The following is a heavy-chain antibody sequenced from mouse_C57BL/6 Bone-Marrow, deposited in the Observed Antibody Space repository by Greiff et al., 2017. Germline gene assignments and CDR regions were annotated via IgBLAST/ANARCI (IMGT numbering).Heavy chain of an antibody. CDR3: ARAYGSSYGFDY. V-gene: IGHV1-81*01. CDR1: GYTFTSYG. CDR2: IYPRSGNT. D-gene: IGHD1-1*01. J-gene: IGHJ2*01. Sequence: VKLMESGAELARPGASVKLSCKASGYTFTSYGISWVKQRTGQGLEWIGEIYPRSGNTYYNEKFKGKATLTADKSSSTAYMELRSLTSEDSAVYFCARAYGSSYGFDYWGQGTTLTVSS.